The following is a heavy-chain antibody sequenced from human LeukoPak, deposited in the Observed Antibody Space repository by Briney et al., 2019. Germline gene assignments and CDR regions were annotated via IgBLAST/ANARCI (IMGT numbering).Heavy chain of an antibody. CDR2: INHSGST. D-gene: IGHD3-16*01. V-gene: IGHV4-34*01. Sequence: SETLSLTCAVYGGSFSGYYWSWIRQPPGKGLEWIGEINHSGSTNYNPSLKSRVTISVDTSKNQFSLKLSSVTAADTAVYYCARLAQDRGTLDYWGQGTLVTVSS. CDR3: ARLAQDRGTLDY. J-gene: IGHJ4*02. CDR1: GGSFSGYY.